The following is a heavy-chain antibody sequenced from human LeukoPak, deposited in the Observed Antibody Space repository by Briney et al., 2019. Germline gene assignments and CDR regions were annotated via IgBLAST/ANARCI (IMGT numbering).Heavy chain of an antibody. Sequence: ASVKVSCKASGYTFTSYYMHWVRQAPGQGLEWMGIINPSGGSTSYAQKFQGRVTMTRDTSTSTVYMELSSLRSEDTAVYYCARDESMVRGVLNWFDPWGQGTLVTVSS. D-gene: IGHD3-10*01. J-gene: IGHJ5*02. CDR3: ARDESMVRGVLNWFDP. CDR2: INPSGGST. V-gene: IGHV1-46*01. CDR1: GYTFTSYY.